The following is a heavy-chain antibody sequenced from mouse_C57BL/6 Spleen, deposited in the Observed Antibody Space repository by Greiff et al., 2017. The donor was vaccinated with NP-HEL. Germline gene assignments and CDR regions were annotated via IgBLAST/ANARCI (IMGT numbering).Heavy chain of an antibody. Sequence: VQLQQSVAELVRPGASVKLSCTASGFTITNTYMHWVKQRPEQGLEWIGRIDPANGNTKYAPKFQGKATITADTSSNTAYLQLSSLTSEDTAIYYCARYDGGRGLHWYFDVWGTGTTVTVSS. CDR1: GFTITNTY. CDR2: IDPANGNT. D-gene: IGHD2-3*01. V-gene: IGHV14-3*01. CDR3: ARYDGGRGLHWYFDV. J-gene: IGHJ1*03.